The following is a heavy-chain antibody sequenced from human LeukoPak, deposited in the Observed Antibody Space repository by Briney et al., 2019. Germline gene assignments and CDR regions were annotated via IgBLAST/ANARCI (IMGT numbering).Heavy chain of an antibody. CDR1: GFTFDDYA. CDR2: IRYDGSNK. CDR3: ARKLKTGTTEGAFDI. D-gene: IGHD1-7*01. J-gene: IGHJ3*02. V-gene: IGHV3-33*08. Sequence: GGSLRLSCAASGFTFDDYAMHWVRQAPGKGLEWVAFIRYDGSNKYYADSVKGRFTISRDNAKNALYLQMNSLKAEDTALYYCARKLKTGTTEGAFDIWGQGTMVTVSS.